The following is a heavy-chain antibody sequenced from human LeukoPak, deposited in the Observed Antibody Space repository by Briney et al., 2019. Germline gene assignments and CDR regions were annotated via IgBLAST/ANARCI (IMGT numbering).Heavy chain of an antibody. D-gene: IGHD1-26*01. CDR2: INPNSCGT. CDR1: GYTFTGYY. V-gene: IGHV1-2*02. J-gene: IGHJ4*02. Sequence: ASVTVSCKASGYTFTGYYMHWMRQAPGQGLEWMGWINPNSCGTNYAQKFQGRVTITRDTSISTAYMELSRLKSDDTAVYYCARGVGATTSTLDYWGQGTQVTVSS. CDR3: ARGVGATTSTLDY.